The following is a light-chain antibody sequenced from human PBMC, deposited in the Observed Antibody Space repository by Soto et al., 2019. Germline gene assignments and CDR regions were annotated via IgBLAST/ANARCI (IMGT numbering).Light chain of an antibody. CDR1: QSVSGSY. V-gene: IGKV3-20*01. J-gene: IGKJ2*01. CDR2: GAS. CDR3: QQYGGSPRYT. Sequence: EIVLTQSPGTLSLSPGERATLSCRASQSVSGSYLAWYQQKPGQAPRLLIYGASSRPTGIPDRFSGSGSGTDFTLTISRLEPEDFAVYYCQQYGGSPRYTFGQGTKLEIK.